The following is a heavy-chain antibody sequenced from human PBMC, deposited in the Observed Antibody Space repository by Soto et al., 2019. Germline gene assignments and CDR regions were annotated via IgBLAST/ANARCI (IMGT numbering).Heavy chain of an antibody. D-gene: IGHD4-17*01. CDR1: GGSISSSSYY. V-gene: IGHV4-39*01. CDR2: IYYSGST. Sequence: SETLSLTCTVSGGSISSSSYYWGWIRQPPGKGLEWIGSIYYSGSTYYNPSLKSRVTISVDTSKNQFSLKLSSVTAADTAVYYCARTSRVTTNEQYWYFDLWGRGTLVTVSS. CDR3: ARTSRVTTNEQYWYFDL. J-gene: IGHJ2*01.